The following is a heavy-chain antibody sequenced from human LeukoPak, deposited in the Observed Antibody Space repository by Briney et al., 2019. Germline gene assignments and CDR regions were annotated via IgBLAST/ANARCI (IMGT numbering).Heavy chain of an antibody. CDR1: GGSFSGYY. Sequence: SETLSLTCAVYGGSFSGYYWSWIRQPPGKGLEWIGEINHSGSTNYNPSLKSRVTISVDTSKNQFSLKLSSVTAADTAVYYCARAPYSYSSGWYGHYYYGMDVWGQGTTVTVSS. V-gene: IGHV4-34*01. J-gene: IGHJ6*02. CDR2: INHSGST. D-gene: IGHD6-19*01. CDR3: ARAPYSYSSGWYGHYYYGMDV.